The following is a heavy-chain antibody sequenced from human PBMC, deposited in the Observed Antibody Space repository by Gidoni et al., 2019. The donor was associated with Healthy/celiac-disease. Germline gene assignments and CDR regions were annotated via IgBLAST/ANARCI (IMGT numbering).Heavy chain of an antibody. J-gene: IGHJ3*02. CDR2: IYYSGST. CDR3: ARAHYDFWSGYPRNAFDI. Sequence: QVQLQESGPGLVKPSETLSLTCTVPGGPISSYYWSWIRQPPGKGLEWIGYIYYSGSTNYNPSLKSRVTISVDTSKNQFSLKLSSVTAADTAVYYFARAHYDFWSGYPRNAFDIWGQGTMVTVSS. CDR1: GGPISSYY. D-gene: IGHD3-3*01. V-gene: IGHV4-59*01.